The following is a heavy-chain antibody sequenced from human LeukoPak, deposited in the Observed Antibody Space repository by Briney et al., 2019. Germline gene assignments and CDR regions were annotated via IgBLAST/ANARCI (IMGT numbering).Heavy chain of an antibody. V-gene: IGHV3-23*01. CDR1: GFTFSSYS. CDR2: ISGSGGST. Sequence: PGGSLRLSCAASGFTFSSYSMNGVRQAPGKGLEWVSTISGSGGSTYSADSVKGRFTISRDNAKNTLYLQMNSLRAEDTAVYYCARARYDYYYGMDVWGQGATVTVSS. J-gene: IGHJ6*02. CDR3: ARARYDYYYGMDV.